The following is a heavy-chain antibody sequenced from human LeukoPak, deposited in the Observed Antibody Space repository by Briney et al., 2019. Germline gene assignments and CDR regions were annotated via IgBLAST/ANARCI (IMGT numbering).Heavy chain of an antibody. Sequence: GGSLRLFCAASGFNLSSYVMTWVRQAPGKGLEGGSTIKVTGRKTFYADSVKGRFIISRDSSQNTLYLHMTNLTAEDTAVYFCAKDHDSTGYPTSDYWGQGTLVIVSS. CDR2: IKVTGRKT. CDR1: GFNLSSYV. V-gene: IGHV3-23*01. CDR3: AKDHDSTGYPTSDY. J-gene: IGHJ4*02. D-gene: IGHD3-22*01.